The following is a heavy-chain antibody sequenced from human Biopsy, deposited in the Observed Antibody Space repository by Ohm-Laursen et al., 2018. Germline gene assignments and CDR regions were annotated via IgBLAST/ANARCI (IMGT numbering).Heavy chain of an antibody. D-gene: IGHD5-12*01. Sequence: TLSITCAVNGESSSGYFWNWIRQPPGKGLEWIGEINQSGSTKYNPSLKRRATLSADSSNSQFSLRLTSVTAADTAIYYCARGSGYFKLDVWGQGTTVTVSS. CDR1: GESSSGYF. CDR3: ARGSGYFKLDV. J-gene: IGHJ6*02. V-gene: IGHV4-34*01. CDR2: INQSGST.